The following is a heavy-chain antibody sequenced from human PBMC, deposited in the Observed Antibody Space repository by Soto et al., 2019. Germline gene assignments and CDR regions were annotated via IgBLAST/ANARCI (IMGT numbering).Heavy chain of an antibody. CDR3: ARFPQTAIVGAAYFDY. CDR1: GGTFSSYI. V-gene: IGHV1-69*02. J-gene: IGHJ4*02. D-gene: IGHD1-26*01. CDR2: IIPILDIA. Sequence: QVQLVQSGAEVKKPGSSVKVSCKASGGTFSSYIISWVRQAPGQGLEWMGRIIPILDIANYAQKFQGRVTITADKSTSTAYMDLSSLRSEDTAVYYCARFPQTAIVGAAYFDYWGQGTLVTVSS.